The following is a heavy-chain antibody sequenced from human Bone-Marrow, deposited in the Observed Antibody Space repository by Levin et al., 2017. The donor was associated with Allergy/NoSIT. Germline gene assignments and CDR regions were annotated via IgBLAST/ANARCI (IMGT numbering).Heavy chain of an antibody. CDR2: VSNDGSNK. CDR3: AKEVSGTYYRGDYYYHGLDV. J-gene: IGHJ6*02. CDR1: GFTFSNYG. D-gene: IGHD3-10*01. Sequence: LSLTCAASGFTFSNYGMHWVRQAPGKGLEWVAVVSNDGSNKYYIDSVKGRFTLFRENSKNTLYLQMNSLRAEDTAVYYCAKEVSGTYYRGDYYYHGLDVWGQGTTVTVSS. V-gene: IGHV3-30*18.